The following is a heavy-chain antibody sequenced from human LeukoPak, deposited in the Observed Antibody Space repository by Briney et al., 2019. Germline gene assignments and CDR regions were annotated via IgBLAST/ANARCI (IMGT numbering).Heavy chain of an antibody. CDR2: IPYDGSNK. J-gene: IGHJ3*02. D-gene: IGHD2-15*01. CDR3: ARDEAGYCSGGSCYWHAFDI. Sequence: GGSLRLSCAASGFTFSSYGMHWVRQAPGKGLEWVAFIPYDGSNKYYADSVKGRFTISRDNSKNTLYLQMNSLRAEDTAVYYCARDEAGYCSGGSCYWHAFDIWGQGTMVTVSS. V-gene: IGHV3-30*02. CDR1: GFTFSSYG.